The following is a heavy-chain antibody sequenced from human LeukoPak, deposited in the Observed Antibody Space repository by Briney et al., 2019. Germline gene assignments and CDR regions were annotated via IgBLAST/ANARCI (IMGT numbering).Heavy chain of an antibody. V-gene: IGHV1-2*02. J-gene: IGHJ3*02. CDR3: ARVGSIVGAIDDAFDI. CDR1: GYTFTGYY. D-gene: IGHD1-26*01. Sequence: ASVKVSCKASGYTFTGYYRHWVRQAPGQGLEWMGWINPNSGGTNYAQKFQGRVTMTRDTSISTAYMELSRLRSDDTAVYYCARVGSIVGAIDDAFDIWGQGTMVTVSS. CDR2: INPNSGGT.